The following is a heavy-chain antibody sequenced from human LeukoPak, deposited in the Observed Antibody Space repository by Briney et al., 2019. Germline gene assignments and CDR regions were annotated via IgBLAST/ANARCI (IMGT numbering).Heavy chain of an antibody. D-gene: IGHD2-2*02. V-gene: IGHV3-23*01. CDR2: ISGSGGST. J-gene: IGHJ4*02. Sequence: GGSLRLSCEASGFTFSSYAMSWVRQAPGKGLEWVSAISGSGGSTYYADSVKGRFTISRDNSKNTLYLQMNSLRAEDTAVYYCAKDSADSRYCSSTSCYKYFDYWGQGTLVTVSS. CDR3: AKDSADSRYCSSTSCYKYFDY. CDR1: GFTFSSYA.